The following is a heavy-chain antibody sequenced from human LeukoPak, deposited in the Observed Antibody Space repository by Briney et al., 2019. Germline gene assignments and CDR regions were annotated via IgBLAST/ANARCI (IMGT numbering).Heavy chain of an antibody. D-gene: IGHD2-2*01. CDR3: AGSTYCSSTSCHHPEHY. CDR2: IYYSGST. J-gene: IGHJ4*02. CDR1: GGSISSYY. Sequence: PSETLSLTCTVSGGSISSYYWSWIRQPPGKGLEWIGYIYYSGSTNYNPSLKSRVTISVDTSKNQFSLKLSSVTAADTAVYYCAGSTYCSSTSCHHPEHYWGQGTLVTVSS. V-gene: IGHV4-59*08.